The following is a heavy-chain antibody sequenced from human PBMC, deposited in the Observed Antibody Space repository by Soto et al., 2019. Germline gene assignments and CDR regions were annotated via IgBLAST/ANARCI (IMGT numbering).Heavy chain of an antibody. Sequence: GGSLILSCVASGFTFRNYWMHWVRQAPGKGLVWVSRISTDESSTNYADSVTGRFTISRDNAMNTLYLQMNSLRAEDTAVYYCARDNWNSYWGQGTLVTVSS. J-gene: IGHJ4*02. CDR3: ARDNWNSY. V-gene: IGHV3-74*01. D-gene: IGHD1-7*01. CDR1: GFTFRNYW. CDR2: ISTDESST.